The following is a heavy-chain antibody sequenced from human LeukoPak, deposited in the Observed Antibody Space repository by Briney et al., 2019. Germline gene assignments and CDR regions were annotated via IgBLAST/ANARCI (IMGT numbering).Heavy chain of an antibody. CDR2: INHSGST. V-gene: IGHV4-34*01. J-gene: IGHJ4*02. Sequence: SETLSLTCAVYGGSFSGYYWSWIRQPPGKGLEWIGEINHSGSTNYNPSLKGRVTISVDTSKNQFSLKLSSVTAADTAVYYCARGRESSGWDFDYWGQGTLVTVSS. D-gene: IGHD6-19*01. CDR3: ARGRESSGWDFDY. CDR1: GGSFSGYY.